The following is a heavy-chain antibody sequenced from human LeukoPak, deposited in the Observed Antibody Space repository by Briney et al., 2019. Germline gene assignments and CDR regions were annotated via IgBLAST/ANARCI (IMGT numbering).Heavy chain of an antibody. CDR3: AKGGRVGPYDIWTHYYFDY. CDR2: IYGSDGST. V-gene: IGHV3-23*01. J-gene: IGHJ4*02. Sequence: GGTLRLSCAVSGFTFSSYALSWVRKRPGKGQGWVSAIYGSDGSTHYADSVKGRFTISRDNSKNTLYLQMTSLRAEDTAVYCCAKGGRVGPYDIWTHYYFDYWGQGTLVTVSS. CDR1: GFTFSSYA. D-gene: IGHD3-9*01.